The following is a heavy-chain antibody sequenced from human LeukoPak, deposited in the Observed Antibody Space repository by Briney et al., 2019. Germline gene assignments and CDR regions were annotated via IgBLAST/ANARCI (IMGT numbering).Heavy chain of an antibody. CDR3: AKDDAWLRFGE. D-gene: IGHD3-10*01. Sequence: AGGSLRLSCVASGFTFSNVWMSWVRQAPGKGLEWVSAISGSGGSTYYADSVKGRFTISRDNSKNTLYLEVISLTAEDTAVYYCAKDDAWLRFGEWSQGTLVTVSS. CDR1: GFTFSNVW. J-gene: IGHJ4*02. CDR2: ISGSGGST. V-gene: IGHV3-23*01.